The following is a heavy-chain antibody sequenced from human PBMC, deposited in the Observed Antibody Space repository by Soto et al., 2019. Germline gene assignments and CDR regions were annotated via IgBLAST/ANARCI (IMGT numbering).Heavy chain of an antibody. J-gene: IGHJ6*02. Sequence: QVQLVQSGAEVKKPGASVKVSCKASGYNFTTYAMLWVRQAPGQRPEWMGWINTGNGNTNYSPKFQGRVTITRDTSASTAYMELSSLKSEDTAVYYCARGERLYYYYSGMDVWGQGATVTVSS. D-gene: IGHD3-3*01. CDR1: GYNFTTYA. CDR3: ARGERLYYYYSGMDV. V-gene: IGHV1-3*04. CDR2: INTGNGNT.